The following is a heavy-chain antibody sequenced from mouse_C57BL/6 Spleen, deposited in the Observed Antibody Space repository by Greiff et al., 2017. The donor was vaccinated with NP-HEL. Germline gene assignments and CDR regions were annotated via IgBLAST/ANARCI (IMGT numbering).Heavy chain of an antibody. D-gene: IGHD2-4*01. J-gene: IGHJ3*01. CDR2: IWSGGST. CDR1: GFSFTSYG. CDR3: ARNYYDYEEGFAY. V-gene: IGHV2-2*01. Sequence: QVQLKESGPGLVQPSQSLSITCTVSGFSFTSYGVHWVRQSPGKGLEWLGVIWSGGSTDYNAAFISRLSISKYNSKSQVFFKMNSLQADDTAIYYCARNYYDYEEGFAYWGQGTLVTVSA.